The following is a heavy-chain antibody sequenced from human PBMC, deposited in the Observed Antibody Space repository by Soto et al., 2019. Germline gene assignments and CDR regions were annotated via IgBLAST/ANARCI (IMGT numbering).Heavy chain of an antibody. D-gene: IGHD2-2*01. Sequence: EVQLLDSGGGLVQPGGSLRLSCAASGFTFSTYAMSWVRQAPGKGLEWVSIISGSGGSTYYPDSVKGRFTISRDNSKNTLYLQMTSLRADDTAVYYCAKLPAAQSYFDFWGQGTLVTVSS. CDR2: ISGSGGST. CDR3: AKLPAAQSYFDF. CDR1: GFTFSTYA. J-gene: IGHJ4*02. V-gene: IGHV3-23*01.